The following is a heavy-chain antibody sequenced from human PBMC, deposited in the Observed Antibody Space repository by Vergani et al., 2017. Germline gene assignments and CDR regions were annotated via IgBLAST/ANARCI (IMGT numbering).Heavy chain of an antibody. D-gene: IGHD3-16*01. CDR1: GFTFDDYA. CDR3: AKEYYDYIGDAFDI. Sequence: EVQLVESGGGLVQPGRSLRLSCAASGFTFDDYAMYWVRQAPGKGLEWVSGISWNSGSIGYADSVKGRFTISRDNAKNSLYLQMNSLRAEDTALYYCAKEYYDYIGDAFDIWGQGTMVTVSS. V-gene: IGHV3-9*01. CDR2: ISWNSGSI. J-gene: IGHJ3*02.